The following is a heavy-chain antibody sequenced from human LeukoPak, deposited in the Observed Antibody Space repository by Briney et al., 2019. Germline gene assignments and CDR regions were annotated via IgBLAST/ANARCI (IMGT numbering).Heavy chain of an antibody. Sequence: GGSLRLSCAASGFTFSSYWMSWVRQAPGKGLEWVATIHEDGSDKYYVDSVKGRFTISRDNVKNSLYLRMNILRAEDTAVYYCVRDFGSLEDYFDYWGQGTLVSVSS. CDR2: IHEDGSDK. CDR3: VRDFGSLEDYFDY. V-gene: IGHV3-7*01. CDR1: GFTFSSYW. D-gene: IGHD3-10*01. J-gene: IGHJ4*02.